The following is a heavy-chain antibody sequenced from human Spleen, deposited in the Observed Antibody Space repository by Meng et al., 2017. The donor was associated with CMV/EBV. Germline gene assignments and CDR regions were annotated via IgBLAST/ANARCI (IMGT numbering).Heavy chain of an antibody. CDR3: VRGASLITFGGVVAIDY. J-gene: IGHJ4*02. CDR1: GFAFDDYG. V-gene: IGHV3-20*04. CDR2: INWNGGST. Sequence: GESLKISCAASGFAFDDYGMSWVRQAPGKGLEWVSSINWNGGSTSYADSVKGRFTISRDNAKNSLFLLINRLRAEDTALYYCVRGASLITFGGVVAIDYWGQGSLVTVSS. D-gene: IGHD3-16*02.